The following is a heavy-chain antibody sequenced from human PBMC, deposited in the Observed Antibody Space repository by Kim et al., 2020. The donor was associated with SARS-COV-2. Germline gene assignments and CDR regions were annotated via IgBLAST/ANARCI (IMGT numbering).Heavy chain of an antibody. D-gene: IGHD1-26*01. CDR2: IRSKAYGGTT. CDR3: TRDSIWEDDAFDI. Sequence: GGSLRLSCTASGFTFGDYAMSWVRQAPGKGLEWVGFIRSKAYGGTTEYAASVKGRFAISRDDSKSIAYLQMNSLKTEDTAVYYCTRDSIWEDDAFDIWGQGTMVTVSS. J-gene: IGHJ3*02. CDR1: GFTFGDYA. V-gene: IGHV3-49*04.